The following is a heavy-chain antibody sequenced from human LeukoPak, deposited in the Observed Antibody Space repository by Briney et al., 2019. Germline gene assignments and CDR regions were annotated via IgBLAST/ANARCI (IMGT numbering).Heavy chain of an antibody. Sequence: PSETLSLTCTVSGASVTDYYWSWIRQSPGKGLEWISYIHHSGNSDYNPSLRSRVTTSFDTSKNQFSLNLISVTAADTAVYYCTRGHWGLQSWSQGTLVTVSS. J-gene: IGHJ5*02. CDR3: TRGHWGLQS. V-gene: IGHV4-59*02. D-gene: IGHD7-27*01. CDR1: GASVTDYY. CDR2: IHHSGNS.